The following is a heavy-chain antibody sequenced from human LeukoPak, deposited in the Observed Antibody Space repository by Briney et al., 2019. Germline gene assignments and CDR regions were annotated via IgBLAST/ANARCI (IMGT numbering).Heavy chain of an antibody. CDR1: GFTFSSYG. CDR2: ISYDGSNK. J-gene: IGHJ4*02. D-gene: IGHD3-16*01. CDR3: AKDWGEYFDYVWGSFTSFDY. V-gene: IGHV3-30*18. Sequence: GGSLRLSCAACGFTFSSYGMHWVRQAPGKGLEWVAVISYDGSNKYYADSVKGRFTISRDNSKSTLYLQMNSLRAEDTAVYYCAKDWGEYFDYVWGSFTSFDYWGQGTLVTVSS.